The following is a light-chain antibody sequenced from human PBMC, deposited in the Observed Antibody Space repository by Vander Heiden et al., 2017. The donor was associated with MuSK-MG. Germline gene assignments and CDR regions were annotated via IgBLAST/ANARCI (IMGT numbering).Light chain of an antibody. CDR3: NSYTSSDTVV. CDR1: SRDIGGYNY. J-gene: IGLJ2*01. Sequence: QSALTQPRSVSGSPGQSVTISCTGTSRDIGGYNYVSWFQQHPGRAPKLIIFEVNKRPSGVSVRFSGSKSGNTASLTISGRQAEDEADYYCNSYTSSDTVVFGGGSKLTV. CDR2: EVN. V-gene: IGLV2-11*01.